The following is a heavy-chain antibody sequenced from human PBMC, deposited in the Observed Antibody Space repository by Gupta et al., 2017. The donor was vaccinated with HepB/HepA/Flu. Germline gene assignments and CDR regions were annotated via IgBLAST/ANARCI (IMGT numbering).Heavy chain of an antibody. Sequence: EVQLVESGGGLIQPGGSLRLSCAASGFTVSNNYMTWVRQAPGKGLEWVSSIYSGGGSTYYADSVKGRFTISRDNSKNTLYLQMNSLRSEDTAVYYCARARREEQLVTGFDHWGQGTLVTVSS. CDR3: ARARREEQLVTGFDH. D-gene: IGHD6-6*01. J-gene: IGHJ4*02. V-gene: IGHV3-53*01. CDR1: GFTVSNNY. CDR2: IYSGGGST.